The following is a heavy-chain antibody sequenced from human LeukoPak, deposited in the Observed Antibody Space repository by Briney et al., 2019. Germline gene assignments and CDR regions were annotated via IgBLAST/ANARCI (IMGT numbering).Heavy chain of an antibody. V-gene: IGHV1-69*06. Sequence: KDTSHAPRRPFTRYTNSTLRQATGQALDTLDGINPIFGTTNYAQKFQGRVTITADKSTSTAYMELSSLRSEDTAVYYCARVATRGYSSGWPFFDYWGQGTLVTVSS. D-gene: IGHD6-19*01. CDR3: ARVATRGYSSGWPFFDY. CDR1: RRPFTRYT. J-gene: IGHJ4*02. CDR2: INPIFGTT.